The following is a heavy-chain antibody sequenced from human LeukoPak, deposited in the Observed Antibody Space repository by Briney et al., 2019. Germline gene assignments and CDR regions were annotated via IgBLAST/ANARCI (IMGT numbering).Heavy chain of an antibody. CDR2: ISSSSSYI. Sequence: GSLRLSCAASGFTFDDYGMSWVRQAPGKGLEWVSSISSSSSYITYADSVKGRFTISRDNAKNSLYLQMHSLRAEDTAVYYCARDSQAVGTDFDYWGQGTLVTVSS. D-gene: IGHD6-13*01. CDR1: GFTFDDYG. J-gene: IGHJ4*02. CDR3: ARDSQAVGTDFDY. V-gene: IGHV3-21*01.